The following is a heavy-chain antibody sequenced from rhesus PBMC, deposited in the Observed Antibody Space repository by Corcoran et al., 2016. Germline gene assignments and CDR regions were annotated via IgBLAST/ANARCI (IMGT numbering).Heavy chain of an antibody. V-gene: IGHV4S11*01. J-gene: IGHJ5-2*02. Sequence: QVHLQQSGPGLVKPLETRSLTCAVPGGSFTCNYWYWLRQSSGMGLAWNAYSFGGVSNTNYDPYLESRVTRSEDTSRKQLSRKVSSVTAADTAVYYCAGEGRWNSLTVWGRGVLVAGSS. D-gene: IGHD2-21*01. CDR2: SFGGVSNT. CDR1: GGSFTCNY. CDR3: AGEGRWNSLTV.